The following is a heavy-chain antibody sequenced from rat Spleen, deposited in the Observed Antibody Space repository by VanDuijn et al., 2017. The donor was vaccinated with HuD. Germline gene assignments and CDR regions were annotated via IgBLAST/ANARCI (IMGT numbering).Heavy chain of an antibody. CDR3: TRDPITTRDYFDY. V-gene: IGHV2S12*01. CDR1: GFSLISNG. Sequence: QVQLKESGPGLVQPSQTLSLTCTVSGFSLISNGVSWVRQPPGKGLEWIAAISSGGSTYYNSALKSRLNINRDTPKSQVFLKMNSLQTEDTAIYFCTRDPITTRDYFDYWGQGVMVTVSS. D-gene: IGHD1-1*01. CDR2: ISSGGST. J-gene: IGHJ2*01.